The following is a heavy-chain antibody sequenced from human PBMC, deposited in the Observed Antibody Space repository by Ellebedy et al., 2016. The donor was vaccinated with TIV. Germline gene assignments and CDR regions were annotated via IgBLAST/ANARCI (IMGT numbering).Heavy chain of an antibody. V-gene: IGHV4-61*08. CDR3: ARDSGEFLYSFNI. J-gene: IGHJ3*02. D-gene: IGHD2-21*01. CDR1: GDSVSSGDYY. Sequence: SETLSLTXAVSGDSVSSGDYYWTWIRRPPGKGLEWIGYIWYSGSTRYNPSLKSRVTISRDTSKNQFSLKLTSVTAADTAVYYCARDSGEFLYSFNIWGQGTIVTVSS. CDR2: IWYSGST.